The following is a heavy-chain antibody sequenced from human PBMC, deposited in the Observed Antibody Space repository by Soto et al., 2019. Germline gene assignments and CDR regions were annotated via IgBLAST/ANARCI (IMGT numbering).Heavy chain of an antibody. D-gene: IGHD1-26*01. V-gene: IGHV3-30-3*01. CDR1: GFTFSANA. Sequence: QEQLVESGGDVVQPGRSLTLSCAASGFTFSANAMHWVRQAPGKGLEWVAVIAYDGTIKIYRDSVKGRFTISRDDSKSTLYLQMNSLRHEDTAVYDCARDKIKGAPDYLDSWGQGTLVTVSS. CDR2: IAYDGTIK. CDR3: ARDKIKGAPDYLDS. J-gene: IGHJ4*02.